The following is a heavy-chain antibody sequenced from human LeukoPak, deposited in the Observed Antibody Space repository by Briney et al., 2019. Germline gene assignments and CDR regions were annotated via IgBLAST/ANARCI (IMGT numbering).Heavy chain of an antibody. V-gene: IGHV3-23*01. J-gene: IGHJ4*02. CDR3: ATTVPNIVVVTSSLSG. CDR1: GFTFSSYA. CDR2: ISGSGGST. D-gene: IGHD2-21*02. Sequence: PGGSLRLSCAASGFTFSSYAMSWVRQAPGKGLEWVSAISGSGGSTYYADSVKGRFTISRDNSKNTLYLQMNSLRAEDTAVYYCATTVPNIVVVTSSLSGWGQGTLVTVSS.